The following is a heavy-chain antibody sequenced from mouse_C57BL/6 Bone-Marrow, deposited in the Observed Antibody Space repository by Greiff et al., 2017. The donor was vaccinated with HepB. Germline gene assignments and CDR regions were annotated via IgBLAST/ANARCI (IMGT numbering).Heavy chain of an antibody. CDR3: ARDPTGGYWYFDV. V-gene: IGHV3-5*01. J-gene: IGHJ1*03. D-gene: IGHD4-1*02. Sequence: VQLKESGPGLVKPSQTVFLTCTVTGISITTGNYRWSWIRQFPGNKLEWIGYIYYSGTITYNPSLTSRTTITRDTPKNQFFLEMNSVTAEDTATYYCARDPTGGYWYFDVWGTGTTVTVSS. CDR2: IYYSGTI. CDR1: GISITTGNYR.